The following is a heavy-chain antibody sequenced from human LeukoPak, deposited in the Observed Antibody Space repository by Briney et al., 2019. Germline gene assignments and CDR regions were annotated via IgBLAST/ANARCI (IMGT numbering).Heavy chain of an antibody. CDR2: ISAYNSNT. J-gene: IGHJ4*02. CDR3: ARTFSSGWPFDY. D-gene: IGHD6-19*01. Sequence: ASVKVSCKASGYTFTSYGISWVRQAPGQGLEWMGWISAYNSNTNYAQKLQGRVTMTTDTSTSTAYMELRSLRSDDTAVYYCARTFSSGWPFDYWGQGTLVTVSS. CDR1: GYTFTSYG. V-gene: IGHV1-18*01.